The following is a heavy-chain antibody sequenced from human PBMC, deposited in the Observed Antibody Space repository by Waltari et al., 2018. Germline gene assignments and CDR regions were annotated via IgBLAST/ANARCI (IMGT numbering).Heavy chain of an antibody. CDR1: GYSISSGYY. CDR3: ARLLYGACDF. D-gene: IGHD3-10*01. V-gene: IGHV4-38-2*01. Sequence: QVQLQESGPGLDKPSETLSLTCAVPGYSISSGYYWGWIRQPPGKGLEWIGRINHSGSTYYNPARKSRVTRSVDTSKNQCSLKLSSVTAADTAVYYGARLLYGACDFWGQGTMVTVSS. J-gene: IGHJ3*01. CDR2: INHSGST.